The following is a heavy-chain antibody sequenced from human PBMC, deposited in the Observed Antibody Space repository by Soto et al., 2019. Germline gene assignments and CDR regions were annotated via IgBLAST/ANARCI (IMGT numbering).Heavy chain of an antibody. Sequence: QVQLVQSGAEVKKPGASVKVSCKASGYTFTGYYMHWVRQAPGQGLEWMGGINPNSGGTNYAQKFQGWVTMNRDTSISTAYMELSRLRSDDTAVYYCARERNYDSSGRDAFDIWGQGTMVTVSS. J-gene: IGHJ3*02. CDR3: ARERNYDSSGRDAFDI. D-gene: IGHD3-22*01. CDR2: INPNSGGT. V-gene: IGHV1-2*04. CDR1: GYTFTGYY.